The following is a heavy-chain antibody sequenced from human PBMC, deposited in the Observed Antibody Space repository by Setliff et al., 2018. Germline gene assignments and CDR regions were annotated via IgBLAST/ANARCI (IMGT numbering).Heavy chain of an antibody. CDR1: GFTFSSYS. D-gene: IGHD3-16*01. Sequence: GGSLRLSCAASGFTFSSYSRNWVRQAPGKGLEWVANIKQDGSEKYYVDSVKGRFTISRDNAKNSLYLQMNSLRAEDTAVYYCARDGGEYWGQGTLVTVSS. V-gene: IGHV3-7*01. CDR2: IKQDGSEK. J-gene: IGHJ4*02. CDR3: ARDGGEY.